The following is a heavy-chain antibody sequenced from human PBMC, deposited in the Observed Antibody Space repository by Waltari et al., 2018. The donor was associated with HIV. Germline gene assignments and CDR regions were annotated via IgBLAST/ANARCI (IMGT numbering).Heavy chain of an antibody. Sequence: QVQLVESGGGVVQPGRSLRLSCAASGFTFSSYGMPWVRQAPGKGLEWVAVIWYDGSNKYYADSVKGRFTISRDNSKNTLYLQMNSLRAEDTAVYYCAGGYKRDDYWGQGTLVTVSS. J-gene: IGHJ4*02. D-gene: IGHD5-12*01. V-gene: IGHV3-33*01. CDR1: GFTFSSYG. CDR2: IWYDGSNK. CDR3: AGGYKRDDY.